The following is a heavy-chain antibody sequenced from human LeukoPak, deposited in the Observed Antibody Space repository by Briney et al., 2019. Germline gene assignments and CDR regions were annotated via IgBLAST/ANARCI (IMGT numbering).Heavy chain of an antibody. D-gene: IGHD3-3*01. CDR1: GFTFSSYS. CDR2: ISSSSSYI. J-gene: IGHJ6*03. CDR3: VRVNGLWSGFFFYYYMDV. V-gene: IGHV3-21*01. Sequence: GGSLRLSCAASGFTFSSYSMNWVRQAPGKGLEWVSSISSSSSYIYYADSVKGRFTISRDNAKNTLYLQMNSLRVEDTAVYYCVRVNGLWSGFFFYYYMDVWGEGTTVTVSS.